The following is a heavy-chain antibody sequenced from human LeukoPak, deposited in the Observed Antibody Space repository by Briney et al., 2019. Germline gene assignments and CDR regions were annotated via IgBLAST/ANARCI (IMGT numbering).Heavy chain of an antibody. J-gene: IGHJ3*02. V-gene: IGHV3-23*01. Sequence: PRGSLRLSCAASGFTFSSYAMSWVRQAPGRGLEWVSAISGSGGSTYYADSVKGRFTISRDNSKNTLYLQMNGLRAEDTAVYYCAKAPLRYGDYLARNAFDIWGQGTMVTVSS. CDR3: AKAPLRYGDYLARNAFDI. CDR2: ISGSGGST. CDR1: GFTFSSYA. D-gene: IGHD4-17*01.